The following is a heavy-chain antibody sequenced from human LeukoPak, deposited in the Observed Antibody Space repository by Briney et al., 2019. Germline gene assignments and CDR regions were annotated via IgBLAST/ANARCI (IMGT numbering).Heavy chain of an antibody. V-gene: IGHV4-34*01. CDR1: GGSFSGYY. CDR2: INHSGST. Sequence: SETLSLTCAVYGGSFSGYYWSWIRQPPGKGLEWIGEINHSGSTNYNPSLKSRVTISVDTSKNQFSLKLSSVTAADTAVYYCARGGRIAAAGSYYYYYYYMDVWGKGTTVTVSS. CDR3: ARGGRIAAAGSYYYYYYYMDV. D-gene: IGHD6-13*01. J-gene: IGHJ6*03.